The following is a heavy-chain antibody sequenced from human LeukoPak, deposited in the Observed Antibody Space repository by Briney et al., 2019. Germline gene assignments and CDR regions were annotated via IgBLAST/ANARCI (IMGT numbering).Heavy chain of an antibody. J-gene: IGHJ4*02. D-gene: IGHD3-22*01. Sequence: GASVKVSCKASGCTFSSYTISWVRQAPGQGLEWMGRIIPILGIANYAQKFQGRVTITADKSTSTAYMELSSLRSEDTAVYYCVRSSDSSGYFDYWGQGTLVTVSS. CDR1: GCTFSSYT. CDR3: VRSSDSSGYFDY. V-gene: IGHV1-69*02. CDR2: IIPILGIA.